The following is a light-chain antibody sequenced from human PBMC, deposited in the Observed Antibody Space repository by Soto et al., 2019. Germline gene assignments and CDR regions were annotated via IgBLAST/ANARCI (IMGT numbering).Light chain of an antibody. J-gene: IGLJ1*01. Sequence: QSALTQPASVSGSPGQSITVSCTGTSSDVGLYDYVSWFQQHPGKSPKLIIYEVSHRPSGVSSRFSGSKSGNTASLTIPGLQTEDEADYYCSSYTTVFTYVFGTGTKVTV. V-gene: IGLV2-14*01. CDR3: SSYTTVFTYV. CDR1: SSDVGLYDY. CDR2: EVS.